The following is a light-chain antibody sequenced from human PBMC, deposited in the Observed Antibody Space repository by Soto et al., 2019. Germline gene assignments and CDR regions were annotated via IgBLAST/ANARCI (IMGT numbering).Light chain of an antibody. CDR3: SSYTSSNIYV. Sequence: QSVLTQPASVSGSPGQSITISCTGTSNDVGGYYYVPWYQQYPGKAPKLMIYEVSNRPSGVSNRFSGSKSGNTASLTISGLQAEDEADYYCSSYTSSNIYVFGSGTKVTGL. J-gene: IGLJ1*01. CDR1: SNDVGGYYY. CDR2: EVS. V-gene: IGLV2-14*01.